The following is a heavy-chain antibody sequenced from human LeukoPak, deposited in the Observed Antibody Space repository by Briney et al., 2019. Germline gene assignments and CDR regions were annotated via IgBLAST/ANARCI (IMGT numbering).Heavy chain of an antibody. CDR3: ARDREGYYYYYGMDV. J-gene: IGHJ6*02. CDR2: INGDGSDT. Sequence: GGSLRLSCAASGFTFSNFWMHWVRQAPGKGLVWVSRINGDGSDTSYADSVKGRLTISRDNSKNTLYLQMNSLRAEDTAVYYCARDREGYYYYYGMDVWGQGTTVTVSS. CDR1: GFTFSNFW. V-gene: IGHV3-74*01.